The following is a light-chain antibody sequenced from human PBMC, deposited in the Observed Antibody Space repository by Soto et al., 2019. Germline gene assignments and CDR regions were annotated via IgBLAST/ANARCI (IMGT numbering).Light chain of an antibody. CDR2: DAS. V-gene: IGKV3-11*01. J-gene: IGKJ5*01. CDR1: QSVRTY. CDR3: QQRNTWPPIT. Sequence: EIVLTQSPGTVSFFPGERATLSCRASQSVRTYLAWYQVKPGQAPRLLIYDASRRASGVPARFSGSGSGTDFTLTISSLEPEDFALHYCQQRNTWPPITFGQGTRLEI.